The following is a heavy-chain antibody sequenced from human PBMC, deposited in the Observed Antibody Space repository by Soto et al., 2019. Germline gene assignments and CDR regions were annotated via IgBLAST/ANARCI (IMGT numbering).Heavy chain of an antibody. CDR1: GFTFSTYA. Sequence: EVQLLESGGTLVQPGGSLRLSCAASGFTFSTYAMNWVRQAPGKGLEWVSGIGASGGSTYYSDSLKGRFTISRDNSRNTVFLQMKSLRAEDTAVYYCAKSLWVGATTEGIDYWGQGNLVTVSS. J-gene: IGHJ4*02. V-gene: IGHV3-23*01. CDR3: AKSLWVGATTEGIDY. CDR2: IGASGGST. D-gene: IGHD1-26*01.